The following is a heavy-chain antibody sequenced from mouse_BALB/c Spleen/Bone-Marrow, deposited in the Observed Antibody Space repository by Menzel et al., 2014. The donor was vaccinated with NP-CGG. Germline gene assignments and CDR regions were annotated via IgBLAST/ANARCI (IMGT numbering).Heavy chain of an antibody. Sequence: VKLVESGPGLVAPSQSLSIPCTVSGFSLTSYGLSWVRQPPGKGLEWLGVIWGDGSTNYHSALISRLSISKDNSKSQVFLKLNSLQTDDTATYYCAKQGLPDWYFDVWGAGTTVTVSS. D-gene: IGHD3-1*01. CDR2: IWGDGST. J-gene: IGHJ1*01. V-gene: IGHV2-3*01. CDR1: GFSLTSYG. CDR3: AKQGLPDWYFDV.